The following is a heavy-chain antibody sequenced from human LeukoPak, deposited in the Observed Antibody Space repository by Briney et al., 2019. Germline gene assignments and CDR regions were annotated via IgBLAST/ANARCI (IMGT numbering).Heavy chain of an antibody. Sequence: SVKVSCKASGGTFSSYAISWVRQAPGQGLEWMGGIIPIFGTANYAQKFQGRVTITADESTSTAYMELSSLRSEDTAVYYCAGTYYDFWSGPEVWFDPWGQGTLVTVSS. D-gene: IGHD3-3*01. V-gene: IGHV1-69*01. CDR2: IIPIFGTA. CDR3: AGTYYDFWSGPEVWFDP. CDR1: GGTFSSYA. J-gene: IGHJ5*02.